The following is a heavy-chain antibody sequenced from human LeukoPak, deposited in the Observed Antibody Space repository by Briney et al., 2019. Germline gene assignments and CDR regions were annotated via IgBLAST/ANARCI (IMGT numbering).Heavy chain of an antibody. Sequence: GGSLRLSCAASGFTVSSNYMSWVRQAPGKGQEWVSVIYSGGSTYYADSVKGRFTISRDNSKNTLYLQMNSLRAEDTAVYYCARVYDFWSGYYLDYWGQGTLVTVSS. V-gene: IGHV3-66*02. CDR1: GFTVSSNY. CDR2: IYSGGST. CDR3: ARVYDFWSGYYLDY. J-gene: IGHJ4*02. D-gene: IGHD3-3*01.